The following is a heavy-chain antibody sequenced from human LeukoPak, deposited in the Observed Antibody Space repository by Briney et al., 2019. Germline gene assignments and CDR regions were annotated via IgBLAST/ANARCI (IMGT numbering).Heavy chain of an antibody. CDR1: GYTFTDYY. CDR3: ARAECSSTSCIFPMDV. J-gene: IGHJ6*03. Sequence: ASVKVSCKVSGYTFTDYYMHWVQQAPGKGLEWMGLVDPEDGETIYAEKFQGRVTITADTSTDTAYMELSSLRSEDTAVYYCARAECSSTSCIFPMDVWGKGTTVTVSS. D-gene: IGHD2-2*01. CDR2: VDPEDGET. V-gene: IGHV1-69-2*01.